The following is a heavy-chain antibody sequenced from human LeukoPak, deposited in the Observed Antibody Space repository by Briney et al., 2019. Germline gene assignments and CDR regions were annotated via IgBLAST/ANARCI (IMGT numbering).Heavy chain of an antibody. CDR1: SGSFSGYY. V-gene: IGHV4-34*01. Sequence: NRSEPVSLTCAVYSGSFSGYYWSWTRQPPGKGLEWIGEINHSGSSNYNPSLKSRVTISVDTSKNQFSLKLSSVTAADTAVYYCARSEGPRLWHAFDIWGQRTMVADSS. CDR2: INHSGSS. D-gene: IGHD2-21*01. J-gene: IGHJ3*02. CDR3: ARSEGPRLWHAFDI.